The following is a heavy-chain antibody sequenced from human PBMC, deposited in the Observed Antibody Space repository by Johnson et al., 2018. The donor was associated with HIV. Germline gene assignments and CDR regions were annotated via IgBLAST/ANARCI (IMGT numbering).Heavy chain of an antibody. CDR1: GFSLSNYW. J-gene: IGHJ3*02. V-gene: IGHV3-7*01. CDR2: IKQDGSEK. Sequence: VQLVESGGGLVKPGGSLRLSCAASGFSLSNYWMSWVRQAPGKGLEWVANIKQDGSEKYYVDSVKGRFTVSRDNAKNSLYLQMNSLRAEDMAVYYCARGQGGIQLWSEAFDIWGQGTMVTVSS. CDR3: ARGQGGIQLWSEAFDI. D-gene: IGHD5-18*01.